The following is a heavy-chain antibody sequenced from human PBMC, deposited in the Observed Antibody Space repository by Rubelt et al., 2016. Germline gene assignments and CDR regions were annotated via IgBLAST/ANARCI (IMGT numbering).Heavy chain of an antibody. J-gene: IGHJ4*02. CDR2: IYPSGTT. CDR1: GDSLTGYI. D-gene: IGHD1-26*01. CDR3: ASGGGSYAFDF. Sequence: QVQLQESGPGLVKPWETLSLICTVSGDSLTGYIYAWIRQSPGKGLEWVGYIYPSGTTDYNPSLKSRVTMSIDTSKNQFSLKLTSVTTADTAVYYCASGGGSYAFDFWGQGTLVTVSS. V-gene: IGHV4-4*09.